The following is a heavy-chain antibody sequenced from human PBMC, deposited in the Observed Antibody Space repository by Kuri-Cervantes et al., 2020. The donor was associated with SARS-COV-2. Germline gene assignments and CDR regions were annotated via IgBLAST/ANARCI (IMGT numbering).Heavy chain of an antibody. CDR1: GGTFSRYA. D-gene: IGHD3-22*01. CDR3: ALGYWGSGYPRYYYYMDV. CDR2: IIPIFGTP. J-gene: IGHJ6*03. V-gene: IGHV1-69*13. Sequence: SVKVSCKASGGTFSRYALSWVRQAPGQGLAWMGGIIPIFGTPNYAQKFQGRLTITADESTSTAYMDLSSLRSEDTAVYYCALGYWGSGYPRYYYYMDVWGKGTTVTVSS.